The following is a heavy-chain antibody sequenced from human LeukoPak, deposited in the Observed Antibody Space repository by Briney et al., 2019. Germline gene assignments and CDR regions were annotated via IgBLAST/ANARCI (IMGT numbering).Heavy chain of an antibody. CDR3: ARLREGSDHDY. Sequence: GGSPSLSCAASGFPFSDYYMSWIRQVPGKGLEWVSKISTSSSSTNYADSVKGRFTVSRDNAKSSLYFQMDSLRAEDTAVYYCARLREGSDHDYWGQGTLVTVSS. D-gene: IGHD4-17*01. CDR2: ISTSSSST. V-gene: IGHV3-11*06. J-gene: IGHJ4*02. CDR1: GFPFSDYY.